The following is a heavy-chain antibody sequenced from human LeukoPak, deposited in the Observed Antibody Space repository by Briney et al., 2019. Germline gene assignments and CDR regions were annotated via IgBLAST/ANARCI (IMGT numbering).Heavy chain of an antibody. CDR1: GGSFSGYY. Sequence: SETLSLTCAIYGGSFSGYYWSWIRQPPGKGLEWIGEINHSGSTNYNPSLKSRVTISVDTSKNQFSLKLSSVTAADTAVYYCARRTAMARRYFDYWGQGTLVTVSS. CDR3: ARRTAMARRYFDY. V-gene: IGHV4-34*01. D-gene: IGHD5-18*01. J-gene: IGHJ4*02. CDR2: INHSGST.